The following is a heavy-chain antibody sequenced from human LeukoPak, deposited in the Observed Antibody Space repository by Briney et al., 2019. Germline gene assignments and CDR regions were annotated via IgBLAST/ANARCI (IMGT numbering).Heavy chain of an antibody. CDR2: IYYSGST. CDR1: GGSISSSSYY. D-gene: IGHD6-19*01. Sequence: SETLSLTCTVSGGSISSSSYYWGWIRQPPGKGLEWIGSIYYSGSTYYNPSLKSRVTISVDTSKNQFSLKLSSVTAADTAVYYCAREGIAVAGGGDFDYWGQGTLVTVSS. V-gene: IGHV4-39*07. CDR3: AREGIAVAGGGDFDY. J-gene: IGHJ4*02.